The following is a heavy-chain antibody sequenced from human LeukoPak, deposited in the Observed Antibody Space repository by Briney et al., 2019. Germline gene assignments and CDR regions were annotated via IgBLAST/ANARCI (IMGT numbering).Heavy chain of an antibody. CDR1: GFTFSSYW. J-gene: IGHJ4*02. D-gene: IGHD3-10*02. V-gene: IGHV3-74*01. Sequence: GGSLRPSCAASGFTFSSYWMHWVRQAPGKGLVWVSRINGDGSSTSYADSVKGRFTISRDNAKNTLYLQMNSLRADDTAVYYCTRDMSPAHFWGQGTLVTVSS. CDR2: INGDGSST. CDR3: TRDMSPAHF.